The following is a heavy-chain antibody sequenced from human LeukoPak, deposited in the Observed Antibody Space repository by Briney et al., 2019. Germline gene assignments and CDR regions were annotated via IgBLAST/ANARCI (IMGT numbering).Heavy chain of an antibody. V-gene: IGHV3-48*01. Sequence: GESLRLSCAASGFTISSYSMNWVRQPPGKGLEWISYISNSSSTMYYADSVQGRLTISRDNAKNSLYLQMSSLRAEDTAVYYCASGVSSTSCYVDYWGQGTLVTVSS. CDR2: ISNSSSTM. J-gene: IGHJ4*02. CDR3: ASGVSSTSCYVDY. D-gene: IGHD2-2*01. CDR1: GFTISSYS.